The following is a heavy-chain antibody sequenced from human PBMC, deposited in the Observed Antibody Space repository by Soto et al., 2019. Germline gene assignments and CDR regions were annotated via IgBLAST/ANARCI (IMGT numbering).Heavy chain of an antibody. CDR3: AKGGQWLPRGDAFDI. V-gene: IGHV3-30*18. D-gene: IGHD6-19*01. CDR2: ISYDGSNK. J-gene: IGHJ3*02. Sequence: GGSLRLSCAASGFTFSSYGMHWVRQAPGKGLEWVAVISYDGSNKYYADSVKGRFTISRDNSKNTLYLQMNSLRAEDTAVYYCAKGGQWLPRGDAFDIWGQGTMVTVSS. CDR1: GFTFSSYG.